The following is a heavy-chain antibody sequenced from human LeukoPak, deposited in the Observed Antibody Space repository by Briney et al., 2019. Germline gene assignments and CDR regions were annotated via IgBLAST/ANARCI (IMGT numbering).Heavy chain of an antibody. CDR1: GFTVRSNY. V-gene: IGHV3-66*01. CDR2: IYSGGST. CDR3: ARGPYYDILTGYYKGAFDI. D-gene: IGHD3-9*01. Sequence: GGSLRLSCAASGFTVRSNYMSWVRQAPGKGLEWVSVIYSGGSTYYADSVKGRFTISRDNSNNTLYLQMNSLRAEDTAVYYCARGPYYDILTGYYKGAFDIWGQGTMVTVSS. J-gene: IGHJ3*02.